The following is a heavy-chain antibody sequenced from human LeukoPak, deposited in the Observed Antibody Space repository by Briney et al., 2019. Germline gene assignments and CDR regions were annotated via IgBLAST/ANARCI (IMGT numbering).Heavy chain of an antibody. D-gene: IGHD4/OR15-4a*01. Sequence: GGSLRLSCTVSGFTVSINSMSWVRQAPGKGLEWVSFIYSDNTHYSHSVKGRFTISRDSSSNTPYLQMNSLRPEDTACYYCQRRAGAYSHPYDYWGQGTLVTVSS. J-gene: IGHJ4*02. V-gene: IGHV3-53*01. CDR3: QRRAGAYSHPYDY. CDR1: GFTVSINS. CDR2: IYSDNT.